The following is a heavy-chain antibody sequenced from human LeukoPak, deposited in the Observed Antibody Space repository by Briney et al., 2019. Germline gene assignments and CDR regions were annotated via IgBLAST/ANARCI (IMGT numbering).Heavy chain of an antibody. CDR3: ARGERGYYDRSGAFDY. J-gene: IGHJ4*02. Sequence: ASVKVSCKASGGTFSSYAISWVRQAPGQGLEWMGGIIPIFGTANYAQKFQGRVTITADESTSTAYMELSSLRSEDTAVYYCARGERGYYDRSGAFDYWGQGTLVTVSS. D-gene: IGHD3-22*01. V-gene: IGHV1-69*13. CDR1: GGTFSSYA. CDR2: IIPIFGTA.